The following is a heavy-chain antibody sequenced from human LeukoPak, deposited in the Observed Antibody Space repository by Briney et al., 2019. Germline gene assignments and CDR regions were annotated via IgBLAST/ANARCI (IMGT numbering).Heavy chain of an antibody. V-gene: IGHV1-69*01. CDR1: GGTFSSYA. CDR2: IIHIFATA. CDR3: ASDLDLVWS. J-gene: IGHJ4*02. D-gene: IGHD5-12*01. Sequence: AAVKVSCKASGGTFSSYAISWVRQAPGQGLEWMGGIIHIFATANYAQKFQGRVTITADESTSTAYMELSSLRSEDTAVYYCASDLDLVWSWGQGTLVTVSS.